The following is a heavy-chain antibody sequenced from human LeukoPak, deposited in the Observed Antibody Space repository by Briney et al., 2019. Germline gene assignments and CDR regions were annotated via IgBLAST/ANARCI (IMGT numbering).Heavy chain of an antibody. V-gene: IGHV4-59*01. J-gene: IGHJ4*02. CDR3: ARAELDYYGSGSPPFDY. Sequence: SETMSLTCTVSGGSISSYYWSWIRQPPGKGLEWIGYIYYSGSTNYNPSLKSRVTISVDTSKNQFSLKLSSVTAADTAVYYCARAELDYYGSGSPPFDYWGQGTLVTVSS. CDR1: GGSISSYY. CDR2: IYYSGST. D-gene: IGHD3-10*01.